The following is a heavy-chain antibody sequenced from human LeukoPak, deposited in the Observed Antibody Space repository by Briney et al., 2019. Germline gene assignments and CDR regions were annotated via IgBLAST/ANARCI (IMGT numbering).Heavy chain of an antibody. J-gene: IGHJ4*02. CDR1: GGSISSYY. CDR2: IYYSGAT. D-gene: IGHD2-15*01. CDR3: AREITLTGYKYGLGFNY. V-gene: IGHV4-59*01. Sequence: SETLSLTCTVSGGSISSYYWSWIRQSPGMGLEWIGSIYYSGATVYNPSLKSRVIISADTSNDQFSLRLRSVTAADTAVYYCAREITLTGYKYGLGFNYWGQGTLVTASS.